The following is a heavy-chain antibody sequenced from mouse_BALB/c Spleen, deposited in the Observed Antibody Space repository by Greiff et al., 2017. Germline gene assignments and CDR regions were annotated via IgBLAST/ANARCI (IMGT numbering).Heavy chain of an antibody. CDR2: ISSGSSTI. D-gene: IGHD4-1*01. J-gene: IGHJ4*01. CDR1: GFTFSSFG. CDR3: ARRAGTSYYYAMDY. V-gene: IGHV5-17*02. Sequence: EVQGVESGGGLVQPGGSRKLSCAASGFTFSSFGMHWVRQAPEKGLEWVAYISSGSSTIYYADTVKGRFTISRDNPKNTLFLQMTSLRSEDTAMYYCARRAGTSYYYAMDYWGQGTSVTVSS.